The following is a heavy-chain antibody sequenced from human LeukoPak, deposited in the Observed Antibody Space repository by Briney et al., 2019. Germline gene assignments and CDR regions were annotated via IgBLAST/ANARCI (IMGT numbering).Heavy chain of an antibody. CDR1: GDSVSSNSAA. CDR3: ARDSRLPHNCSSTSCYTFWFDP. CDR2: TYYRSKWYN. D-gene: IGHD2-2*02. Sequence: SQTLSLTCAISGDSVSSNSAAWNWIRQSPSRGLEWLGRTYYRSKWYNDYAVSVKSRITINPDTSKNQFSLQLNSVTPEDTAVYYCARDSRLPHNCSSTSCYTFWFDPWGQGTLVTVSS. V-gene: IGHV6-1*01. J-gene: IGHJ5*02.